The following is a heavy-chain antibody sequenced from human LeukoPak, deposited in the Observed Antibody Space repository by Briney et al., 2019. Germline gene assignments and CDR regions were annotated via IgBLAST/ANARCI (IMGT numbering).Heavy chain of an antibody. CDR2: ISSSSSYT. Sequence: PGGSLRLPCAASGFTFSDYYMSWIRQAPGKGLEWVSYISSSSSYTNYADSVKGRFTISRDNAKNSLYLQMNSLRAEDTAVYYCARWSSSWYGVYWGQGTLVTVSS. J-gene: IGHJ4*02. CDR1: GFTFSDYY. V-gene: IGHV3-11*06. CDR3: ARWSSSWYGVY. D-gene: IGHD6-13*01.